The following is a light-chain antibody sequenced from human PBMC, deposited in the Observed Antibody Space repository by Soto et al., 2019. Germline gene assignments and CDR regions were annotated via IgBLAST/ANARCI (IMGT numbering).Light chain of an antibody. Sequence: EIVLTQSPATLSLSPGERATLSCRASQTVRSRLAWYQQKPGQGPRLLIYGASSRATGIPDRFSGSGSGTDFTLTISRLEPEDFAVFYCQQYGTSEIIFGQGTRLEIK. CDR1: QTVRSR. CDR2: GAS. V-gene: IGKV3-20*01. CDR3: QQYGTSEII. J-gene: IGKJ5*01.